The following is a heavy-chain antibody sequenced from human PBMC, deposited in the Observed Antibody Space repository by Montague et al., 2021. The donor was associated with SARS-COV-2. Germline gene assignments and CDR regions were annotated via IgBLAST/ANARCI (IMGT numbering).Heavy chain of an antibody. CDR1: GFSFSRYA. V-gene: IGHV3-23*01. D-gene: IGHD5-12*01. CDR2: ISGASVRI. Sequence: SLRLSCAASGFSFSRYAMSWVRQAPGKGLEWVSGISGASVRIYYADSVKGRFTISRDNSKNTLDVQMNNLRAEDTAVYYCVKVRDSGYDYPNGFDSWGQGTLVTVSS. J-gene: IGHJ5*01. CDR3: VKVRDSGYDYPNGFDS.